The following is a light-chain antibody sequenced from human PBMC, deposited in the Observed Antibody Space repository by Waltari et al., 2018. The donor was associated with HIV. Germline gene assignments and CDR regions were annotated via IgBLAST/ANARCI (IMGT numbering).Light chain of an antibody. Sequence: SSDLTQDPAVSVALGQTVRITCQGDSLRTYYAAWYRQKPGQAPLLVIFNGNIRPSGIPDRFSGSASGNTASLTITGALAEDEADYYCGSRDRTGSSYVFGPGTEVTV. CDR2: NGN. V-gene: IGLV3-19*01. CDR3: GSRDRTGSSYV. CDR1: SLRTYY. J-gene: IGLJ1*01.